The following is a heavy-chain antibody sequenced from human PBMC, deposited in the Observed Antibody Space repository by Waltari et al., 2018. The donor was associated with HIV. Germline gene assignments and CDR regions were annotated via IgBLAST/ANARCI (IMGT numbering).Heavy chain of an antibody. J-gene: IGHJ4*02. V-gene: IGHV1-3*01. CDR2: INAGNGNT. CDR1: GYTFTSYA. D-gene: IGHD3-22*01. CDR3: ARAAHSYYDSSPYYFDY. Sequence: QVQLVQSGAEVKKPGASVKVSCKASGYTFTSYAMHWVRQAPGQRLEWMGWINAGNGNTKYSRKFQGGVTITRDTSASTAYMEVSSLRSEDTAVYYCARAAHSYYDSSPYYFDYWGQGSLVTVSS.